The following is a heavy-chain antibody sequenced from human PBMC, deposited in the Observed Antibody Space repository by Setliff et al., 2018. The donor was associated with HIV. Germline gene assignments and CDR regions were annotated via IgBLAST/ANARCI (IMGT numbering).Heavy chain of an antibody. Sequence: ASVKVSCKPSGGFLSNNGIAWVRQAPGQGLEWMGGVTPALYLTTHAEKFQSRVTFTTDDSTSSVYMELSSLRSDDTATYYCATDSGVVPPRTLDIWGQGTVVTVSS. V-gene: IGHV1-69*10. CDR3: ATDSGVVPPRTLDI. CDR2: VTPALYLT. J-gene: IGHJ3*02. D-gene: IGHD3-16*01. CDR1: GGFLSNNG.